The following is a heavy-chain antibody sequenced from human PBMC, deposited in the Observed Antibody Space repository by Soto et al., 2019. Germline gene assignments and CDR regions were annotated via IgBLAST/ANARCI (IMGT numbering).Heavy chain of an antibody. CDR2: ISSNGGST. CDR3: VCRFGEFNNWFDP. CDR1: GFTFSSYA. J-gene: IGHJ5*02. V-gene: IGHV3-64D*06. Sequence: GGSLRLSCSASGFTFSSYAMHWVRQAPGKGLEYVSAISSNGGSTYYADSVKGRFTISRDNSKNTLYLQMSSLRAEDTAVYYCVCRFGEFNNWFDPWGQGTLVTVSS. D-gene: IGHD3-10*01.